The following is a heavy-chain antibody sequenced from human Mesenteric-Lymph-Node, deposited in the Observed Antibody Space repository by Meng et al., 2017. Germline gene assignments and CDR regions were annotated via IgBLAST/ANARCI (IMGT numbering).Heavy chain of an antibody. V-gene: IGHV3-30*01. CDR2: ISYDGSNK. CDR1: GFTFSSYA. Sequence: GESLKISCAASGFTFSSYAIHWVRQAPGKGLEWVASISYDGSNKYYADSVKGRFTISRDNSKNTMYLQMNSLRAEDTAVYYCARDRSGYYRYNWFDPWGQGTRVTVSS. J-gene: IGHJ5*02. CDR3: ARDRSGYYRYNWFDP. D-gene: IGHD3-3*01.